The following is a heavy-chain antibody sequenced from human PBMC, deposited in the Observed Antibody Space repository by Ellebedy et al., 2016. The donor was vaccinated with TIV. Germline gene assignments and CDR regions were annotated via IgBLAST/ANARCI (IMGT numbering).Heavy chain of an antibody. CDR1: GFTFYNYA. CDR3: AKADFYGGKTRLDF. CDR2: ISGSGDST. Sequence: GESLKISCAASGFTFYNYAMNWVRQAPGKGLEWVSGISGSGDSTYYADSVKGRFTISRDNSKNTLYLQMNSLRAEDTAVYYCAKADFYGGKTRLDFWGQGTLVAVSS. D-gene: IGHD4-23*01. J-gene: IGHJ4*02. V-gene: IGHV3-23*01.